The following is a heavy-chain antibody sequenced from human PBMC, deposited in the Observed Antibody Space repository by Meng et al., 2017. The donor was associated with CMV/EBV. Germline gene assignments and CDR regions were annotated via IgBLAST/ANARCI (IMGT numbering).Heavy chain of an antibody. D-gene: IGHD3-10*01. J-gene: IGHJ2*01. V-gene: IGHV3-74*01. CDR1: GFPFSSYW. Sequence: CPASGFPFSSYWMHWVRQAPGKGLVWVSRINSDGSSTSSADSVKGRFTISRDNAKNTLYLQMNSLRAEDTALYYCARVRTASLHFDLWGRGTLVTVSS. CDR3: ARVRTASLHFDL. CDR2: INSDGSST.